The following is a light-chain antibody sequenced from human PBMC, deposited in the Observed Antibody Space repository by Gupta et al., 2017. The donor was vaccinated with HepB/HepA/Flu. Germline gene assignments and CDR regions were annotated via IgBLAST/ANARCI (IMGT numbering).Light chain of an antibody. CDR2: GAS. V-gene: IGKV3-20*01. CDR3: QQYGGSPLYT. Sequence: NVLTQSPGTLSLSPGERVTLSCRATQSLNNDYLAWYQQKPCQAPRLLIYGASIRATGISDRFSGSGYGTDFTLTISRPECEDFALYYCQQYGGSPLYTFGQGTKLEIK. CDR1: QSLNNDY. J-gene: IGKJ2*01.